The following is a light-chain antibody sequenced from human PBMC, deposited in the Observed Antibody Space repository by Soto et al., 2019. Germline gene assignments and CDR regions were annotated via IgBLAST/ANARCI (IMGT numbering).Light chain of an antibody. CDR3: GTWDSSLTAVR. V-gene: IGLV1-51*02. J-gene: IGLJ2*01. Sequence: QSVLTQPPSVSAAPGQKVTISCSGSSSNIGKNHVSWYQQVPGTAPKLLIYESNKRPSGIPDRFSGSKSGTSATLGIAGLQTGDEADYYCGTWDSSLTAVRFGGGTKLTVL. CDR1: SSNIGKNH. CDR2: ESN.